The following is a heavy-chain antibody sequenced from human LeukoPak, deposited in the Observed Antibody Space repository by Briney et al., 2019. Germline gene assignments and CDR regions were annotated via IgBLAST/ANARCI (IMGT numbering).Heavy chain of an antibody. CDR2: IYYSGST. CDR1: GGSISSSSYY. D-gene: IGHD6-13*01. J-gene: IGHJ3*02. Sequence: PSETLSLTCTVSGGSISSSSYYWGWIRQPPGKGLEWIGSIYYSGSTYYNPSLKSRVTISVDTSKNQFSLKLSSVTAADTAVYYCARSPIAAAVLNAFDIWGQGTMVTVSS. CDR3: ARSPIAAAVLNAFDI. V-gene: IGHV4-39*07.